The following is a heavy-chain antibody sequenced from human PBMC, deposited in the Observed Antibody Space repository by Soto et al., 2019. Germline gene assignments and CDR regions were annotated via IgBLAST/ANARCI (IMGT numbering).Heavy chain of an antibody. D-gene: IGHD6-13*01. J-gene: IGHJ5*02. CDR3: ARDVVRYSSSWYRSKGNWFDP. CDR2: INPSGGST. CDR1: GYTFTSYY. V-gene: IGHV1-46*01. Sequence: ASVKVSCKASGYTFTSYYMHWVRQAPGQGLEWMGIINPSGGSTSYAQKFQGRVTMTRDTSTSTVYMGLSSLRSEDTAVYYCARDVVRYSSSWYRSKGNWFDPWGQGTLVTVSS.